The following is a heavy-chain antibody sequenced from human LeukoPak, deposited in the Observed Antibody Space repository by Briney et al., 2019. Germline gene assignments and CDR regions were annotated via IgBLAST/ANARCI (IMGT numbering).Heavy chain of an antibody. J-gene: IGHJ4*02. CDR3: ARADWNYYSHFDY. CDR2: IYYSGST. V-gene: IGHV4-59*01. CDR1: GGSISNYY. D-gene: IGHD1-7*01. Sequence: SETLSLTCTVSGGSISNYYWSWIRQPPGKGLEWIGYIYYSGSTNYNPSLKSRVTISVDTSKNQFSLKLSSVTAADTALYYCARADWNYYSHFDYGGREPLVTVSS.